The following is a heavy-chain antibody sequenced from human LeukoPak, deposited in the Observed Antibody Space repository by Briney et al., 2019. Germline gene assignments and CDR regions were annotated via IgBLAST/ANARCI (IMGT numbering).Heavy chain of an antibody. Sequence: SETLSLTCTVSGGSIISYFWSWIRQPPGKGPEWIGHIFDSGTTNYNPSTNYNPSLKSRVTESLDTSKNHFSLKLSSVTAADTAVYFCARGGVTTIAQYDYWGQGILVTVSS. CDR1: GGSIISYF. J-gene: IGHJ4*02. V-gene: IGHV4-59*01. D-gene: IGHD5-12*01. CDR3: ARGGVTTIAQYDY. CDR2: IFDSGTTNYNPST.